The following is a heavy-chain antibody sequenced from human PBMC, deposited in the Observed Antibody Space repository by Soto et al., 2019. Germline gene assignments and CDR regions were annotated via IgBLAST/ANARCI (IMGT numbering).Heavy chain of an antibody. CDR3: ARNYGGNVDY. D-gene: IGHD4-17*01. CDR1: GGSISSYY. V-gene: IGHV4-59*08. Sequence: SETLSLTCTVSGGSISSYYWSWIRQPPGKGLEWIGYIYYSGSANYNPSLKSRVTISVDTSTNQFSLKLSSATAADTAVYYCARNYGGNVDYWGQGTLVTVSS. J-gene: IGHJ4*02. CDR2: IYYSGSA.